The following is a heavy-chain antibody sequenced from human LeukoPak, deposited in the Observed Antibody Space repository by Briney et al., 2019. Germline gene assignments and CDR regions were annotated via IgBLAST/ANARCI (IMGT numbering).Heavy chain of an antibody. J-gene: IGHJ4*02. Sequence: GGSLRLTCAASGFTFSAYWMHWVRQAPGKGLVWVSRVKYDGSTTAYADSVKGRFTISRDNTRNILYLEMNSLRVEDTAVYYCARDLNWLLFDYWGQGALVTVSS. D-gene: IGHD3/OR15-3a*01. V-gene: IGHV3-74*01. CDR1: GFTFSAYW. CDR2: VKYDGSTT. CDR3: ARDLNWLLFDY.